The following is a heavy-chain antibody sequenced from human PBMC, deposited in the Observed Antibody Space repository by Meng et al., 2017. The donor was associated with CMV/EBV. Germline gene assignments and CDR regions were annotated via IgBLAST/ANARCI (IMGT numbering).Heavy chain of an antibody. J-gene: IGHJ5*02. CDR2: IIPIFGTA. V-gene: IGHV1-69*05. D-gene: IGHD3-3*01. Sequence: SVKVSCKASGGTFSSYAFSWVRQAPGQGLEWMGGIIPIFGTANYAQKFQGRVTITTDESTSTAYMELSSLRSEDTAVYYCARGGDFWSGNWFDPWGQGTLVTVSS. CDR3: ARGGDFWSGNWFDP. CDR1: GGTFSSYA.